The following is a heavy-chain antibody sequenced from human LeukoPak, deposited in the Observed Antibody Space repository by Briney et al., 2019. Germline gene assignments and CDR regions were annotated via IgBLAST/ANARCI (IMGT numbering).Heavy chain of an antibody. CDR1: GFTFSSYS. CDR3: ARGGGEHHFDY. V-gene: IGHV3-48*01. CDR2: ISGSSSTI. J-gene: IGHJ4*02. Sequence: GGSLRLSCAASGFTFSSYSMNWVRQAPGKGLEWVSYISGSSSTIYYADSVKGRFTISRDNAKNSLYLQMNSLRAEDTAVYYCARGGGEHHFDYWGRGPLVTVP. D-gene: IGHD1/OR15-1a*01.